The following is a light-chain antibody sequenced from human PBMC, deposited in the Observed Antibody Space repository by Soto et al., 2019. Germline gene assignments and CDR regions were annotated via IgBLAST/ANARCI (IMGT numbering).Light chain of an antibody. CDR3: AAWDDSLSVV. Sequence: QSVLTQPPLASGTPGQRVTISCSGSSSNIGSNYVYWYQQLPGTAPKLLIYRNNQRPSGVPDRFSGSKSGTSASLAISGLRSEDEADYYCAAWDDSLSVVFGGGTKVTVL. CDR1: SSNIGSNY. J-gene: IGLJ2*01. V-gene: IGLV1-47*01. CDR2: RNN.